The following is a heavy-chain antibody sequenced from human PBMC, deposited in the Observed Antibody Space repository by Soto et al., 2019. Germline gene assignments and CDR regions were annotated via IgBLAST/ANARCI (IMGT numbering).Heavy chain of an antibody. V-gene: IGHV3-23*01. D-gene: IGHD3-3*02. J-gene: IGHJ4*02. CDR1: GFTFSSYA. Sequence: GGSLRLSCAASGFTFSSYAMSWVRQTPGKGLEWVSAIGGSGGTTYYADSVKGRFTISRDNSKDTLYLQMNSLRAEDTAVYYCARGGSLSRPLIDYWGQGTLVTVSS. CDR3: ARGGSLSRPLIDY. CDR2: IGGSGGTT.